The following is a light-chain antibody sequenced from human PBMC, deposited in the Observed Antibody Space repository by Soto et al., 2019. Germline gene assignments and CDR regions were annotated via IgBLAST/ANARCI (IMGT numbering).Light chain of an antibody. J-gene: IGKJ1*01. CDR2: GAS. Sequence: EIVMTQSPATLFVSPGEKATLSCRASQSVSSNLAWYQQKPGQAPRLLIYGASTRATGIPARFSGSGSGTEFTLTISSLQSEDFAVYYCQQYNNWPSWTFGQGTNVDIK. CDR3: QQYNNWPSWT. V-gene: IGKV3-15*01. CDR1: QSVSSN.